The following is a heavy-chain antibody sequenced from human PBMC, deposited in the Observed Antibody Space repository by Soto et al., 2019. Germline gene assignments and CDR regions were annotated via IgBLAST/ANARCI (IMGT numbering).Heavy chain of an antibody. CDR3: ARHQDVLLWFGELAYGMDV. J-gene: IGHJ6*02. D-gene: IGHD3-10*01. CDR2: IYPGDSDT. Sequence: EVQLVQSGAEVKKPGESLKISCKGSGYSFTSYWIGWVRQMPGKGLEWMGIIYPGDSDTRYSPSFQGQVTISADKSISTAYLQCSSLKASDTAMYYCARHQDVLLWFGELAYGMDVWGQGTTVTVSS. CDR1: GYSFTSYW. V-gene: IGHV5-51*01.